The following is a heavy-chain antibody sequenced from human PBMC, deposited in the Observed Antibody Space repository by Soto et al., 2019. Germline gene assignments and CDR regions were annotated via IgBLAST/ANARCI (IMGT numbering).Heavy chain of an antibody. Sequence: QVQLVESGGGVVQPGRSLRLSCAASGFTFSSYGMHWVRQAPGKGLEWVAVIWYDGSNKYYADSVKGRFTISRDNSKNTLYLQMNSLRAEDTAVYYCARNRKNNYYYGMDVWGQGTTVTVSS. CDR3: ARNRKNNYYYGMDV. CDR1: GFTFSSYG. J-gene: IGHJ6*02. V-gene: IGHV3-33*01. CDR2: IWYDGSNK.